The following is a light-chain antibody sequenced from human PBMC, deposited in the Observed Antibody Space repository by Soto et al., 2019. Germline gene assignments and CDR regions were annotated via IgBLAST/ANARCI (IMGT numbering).Light chain of an antibody. J-gene: IGLJ2*01. V-gene: IGLV2-14*03. CDR3: SSYASSSTLV. Sequence: QSALTQPASVSGSPGQSITISCTGTSSDVGYYKYVSWYQHHPGKAPKLMIYDVSNRPSGVSNRFSGSKSGNTASLTISGLHAEDEADYYCSSYASSSTLVFGGGTKLTVL. CDR2: DVS. CDR1: SSDVGYYKY.